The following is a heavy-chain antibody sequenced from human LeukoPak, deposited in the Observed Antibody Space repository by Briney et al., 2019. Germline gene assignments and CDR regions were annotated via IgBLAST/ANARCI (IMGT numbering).Heavy chain of an antibody. CDR2: IYYSGST. Sequence: SETLSLTCAVYGGSFSGYFWTWIRQPPGKDLEWIGSIYYSGSTNYNPSLKSRVTISVDTSKNQFSLKLTSATAADTAVYYCARAGRGSQQPYLVDYWGQGTLVTVS. CDR1: GGSFSGYF. D-gene: IGHD6-13*01. V-gene: IGHV4-59*01. CDR3: ARAGRGSQQPYLVDY. J-gene: IGHJ4*02.